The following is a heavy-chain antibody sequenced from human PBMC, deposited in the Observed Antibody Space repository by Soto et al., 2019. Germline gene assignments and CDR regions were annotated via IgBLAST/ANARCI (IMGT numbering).Heavy chain of an antibody. D-gene: IGHD3-9*01. CDR3: AGPQSDMLTDSYTNCFDT. V-gene: IGHV1-18*01. J-gene: IGHJ5*02. CDR2: ISAYNGNT. CDR1: GFTFSNYG. Sequence: QVQLVQSGAEVKKPGASVKVSCKASGFTFSNYGITWLRQVPGQGLEWMGWISAYNGNTVHAQEYQGRLTMTTDTSTSSAYEERMRLRPDDTAVYYCAGPQSDMLTDSYTNCFDTRGQGTLVSVSS.